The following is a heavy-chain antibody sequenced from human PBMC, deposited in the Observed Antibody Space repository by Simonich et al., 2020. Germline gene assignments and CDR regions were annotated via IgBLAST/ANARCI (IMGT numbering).Heavy chain of an antibody. CDR2: INSDGSST. CDR1: GFTFSSSW. CDR3: AREAGDLWYFDL. D-gene: IGHD7-27*01. V-gene: IGHV3-74*01. J-gene: IGHJ2*01. Sequence: EVQLVESGGGLVQPGGSLRLSCAASGFTFSSSWMHWVRQAPGKGRVGCSRINSDGSSTSYADSVKGRFTISRDNAKNTLYLQMNSLRAEDTAVYYCAREAGDLWYFDLWGRGTLVTVSS.